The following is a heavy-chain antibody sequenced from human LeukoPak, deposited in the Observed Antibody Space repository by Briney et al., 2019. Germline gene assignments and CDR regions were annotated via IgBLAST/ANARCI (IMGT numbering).Heavy chain of an antibody. J-gene: IGHJ4*02. D-gene: IGHD5-18*01. CDR2: ISAYNGNT. V-gene: IGHV1-18*01. CDR1: GYTFISYG. Sequence: ASVKVSCKASGYTFISYGISWVRQAPGQGLEWMGWISAYNGNTNYAQKLQGRVTMTTDTSTSTAYMELRSLRSDDTAVYYCARDKGGYSYATLFDYWGQGTLVTVSS. CDR3: ARDKGGYSYATLFDY.